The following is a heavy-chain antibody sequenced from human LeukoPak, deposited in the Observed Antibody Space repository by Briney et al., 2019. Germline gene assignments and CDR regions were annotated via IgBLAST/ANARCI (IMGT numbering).Heavy chain of an antibody. CDR2: ISWNSGSI. CDR1: GFTFDDYA. Sequence: GRSLRLSCAASGFTFDDYAMSWVRQAPGKGLEWVSGISWNSGSIGYADSVKGRFTISRDNAKNSLYLQMNSLRAEDTALYYCAKDVVPAALGGGAFDYWGQGTLVTVSS. CDR3: AKDVVPAALGGGAFDY. V-gene: IGHV3-9*01. J-gene: IGHJ4*02. D-gene: IGHD2-2*01.